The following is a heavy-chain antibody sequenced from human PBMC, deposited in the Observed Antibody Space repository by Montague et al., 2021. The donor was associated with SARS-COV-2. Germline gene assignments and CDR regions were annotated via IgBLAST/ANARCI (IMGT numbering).Heavy chain of an antibody. D-gene: IGHD3-9*01. V-gene: IGHV4-61*02. Sequence: TLSLTCTVSGDSISSGTHYWGWIRQAAGKGLEWIGRISTSGNTKYNTSLKSRVTISVDTSQNQFSLKMYSVTAADTAVYYCARDTRPNFAYYDILAGDYYYYGIDVWGQGTTVTVSS. CDR3: ARDTRPNFAYYDILAGDYYYYGIDV. J-gene: IGHJ6*02. CDR1: GDSISSGTHY. CDR2: ISTSGNT.